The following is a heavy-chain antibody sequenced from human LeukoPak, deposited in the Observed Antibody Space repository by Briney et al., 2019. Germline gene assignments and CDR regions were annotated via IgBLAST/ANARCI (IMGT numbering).Heavy chain of an antibody. Sequence: PSETLSLTSTVSGGSIRSSSYYWSWIRQPPGRGLEWIGSIYYSGSTYYNPSLKSRVTISVDTSKNQFSLKLSSVTAADTAVYYCAREGRGGDWLLDWGQGTLVTASS. CDR3: AREGRGGDWLLD. D-gene: IGHD3-9*01. V-gene: IGHV4-39*07. CDR2: IYYSGST. CDR1: GGSIRSSSYY. J-gene: IGHJ4*02.